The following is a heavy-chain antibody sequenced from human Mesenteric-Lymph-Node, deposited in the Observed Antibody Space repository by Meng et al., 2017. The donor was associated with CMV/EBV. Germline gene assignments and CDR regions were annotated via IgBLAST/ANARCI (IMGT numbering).Heavy chain of an antibody. CDR1: GGTFSSYA. CDR2: IIPMFGTA. D-gene: IGHD2-2*01. J-gene: IGHJ6*02. Sequence: SVKVSCKASGGTFSSYAISWVRQAPGQGLEWMGGIIPMFGTANYAQKFQGRVTITTDESTSTAYMELSSLRSEDTAVYYCARDCSTASCYDFYYYGMDVWGQGTMVTVSS. V-gene: IGHV1-69*05. CDR3: ARDCSTASCYDFYYYGMDV.